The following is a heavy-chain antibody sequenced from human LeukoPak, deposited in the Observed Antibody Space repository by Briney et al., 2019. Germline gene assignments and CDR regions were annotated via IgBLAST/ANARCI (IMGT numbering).Heavy chain of an antibody. Sequence: PGGSLRLSCAASGFTFSDYYMSWIRQAPGKGLEWVSYISSSGSTIYYADSMRGRFTISRDNSKNTLYLQMNSLRAEDTAVYYCARAPAYYYYMDVWGKGTTVTVSS. CDR2: ISSSGSTI. J-gene: IGHJ6*03. V-gene: IGHV3-11*04. CDR3: ARAPAYYYYMDV. CDR1: GFTFSDYY.